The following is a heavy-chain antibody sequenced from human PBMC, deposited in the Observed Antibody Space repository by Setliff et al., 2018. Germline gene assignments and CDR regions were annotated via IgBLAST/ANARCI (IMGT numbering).Heavy chain of an antibody. CDR2: IIPILGIT. Sequence: SVKVSCKASGGAPSTYSLSWVRQAPGQGFEWVGRIIPILGITNYAQRFQGRVTITADESTETTYMDLTSLRSDDTATYYCARDGEVGIRRYFFDAWGQGTPVTVSS. V-gene: IGHV1-69*13. D-gene: IGHD1-26*01. J-gene: IGHJ4*02. CDR3: ARDGEVGIRRYFFDA. CDR1: GGAPSTYS.